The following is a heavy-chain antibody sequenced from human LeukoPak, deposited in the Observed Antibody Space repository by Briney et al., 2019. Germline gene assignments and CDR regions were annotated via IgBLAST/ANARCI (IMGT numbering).Heavy chain of an antibody. D-gene: IGHD6-13*01. J-gene: IGHJ4*02. CDR1: GFTFSSYA. CDR3: AREPLGSSWYYFDY. Sequence: GGSLRLSCAASGFTFSSYALHWVRQAPGKGLEWVTVISHDGSNKYYADSVKGRFAISRDNSENTPYLQMNSLRAEDTAMYYCAREPLGSSWYYFDYWGQGTLVTVSS. V-gene: IGHV3-30*09. CDR2: ISHDGSNK.